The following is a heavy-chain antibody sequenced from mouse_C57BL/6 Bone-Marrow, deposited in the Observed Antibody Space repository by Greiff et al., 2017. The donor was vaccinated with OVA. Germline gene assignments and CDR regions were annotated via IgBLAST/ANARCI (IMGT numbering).Heavy chain of an antibody. V-gene: IGHV14-4*01. CDR3: TSYGSFDY. CDR2: IDPENGDT. CDR1: GFTITDDY. J-gene: IGHJ2*01. D-gene: IGHD2-1*01. Sequence: VQLQQSGAELVRPGASVKLSCTASGFTITDDYMHWVKQRPEQGLEWIGWIDPENGDTKYASKFQGKATITADTSSNTAYLQLSSLTSEDTSVYYCTSYGSFDYWGQGTTLTVSS.